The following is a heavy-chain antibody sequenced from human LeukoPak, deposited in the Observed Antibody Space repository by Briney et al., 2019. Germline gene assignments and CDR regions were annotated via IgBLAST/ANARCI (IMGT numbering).Heavy chain of an antibody. J-gene: IGHJ4*02. V-gene: IGHV4-59*08. Sequence: PSETLSLTCTVSGGSISSYYWSWIRQPPGKGLEWIGYIYYSGSTSYNPSLKSRVTISVDTSKNQFSLKLSSVTAADTAVYYCARTRIGSLWFGELFDYWGQGTLVTVSS. CDR2: IYYSGST. CDR1: GGSISSYY. D-gene: IGHD3-10*01. CDR3: ARTRIGSLWFGELFDY.